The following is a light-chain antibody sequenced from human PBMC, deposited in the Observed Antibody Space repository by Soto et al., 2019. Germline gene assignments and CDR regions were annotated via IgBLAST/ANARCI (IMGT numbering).Light chain of an antibody. V-gene: IGLV1-36*01. CDR2: YDD. J-gene: IGLJ2*01. CDR1: SSNIGNNA. CDR3: AAWDDSLHIVV. Sequence: QSVLTQPPSVSEAPRQRVTISCSGSSSNIGNNAVNWYQQLPGKAPKLLIYYDDLLPSGVSDRFSGSKSGTSASLAISGLQSEDEADYYCAAWDDSLHIVVFDGGTKLTVL.